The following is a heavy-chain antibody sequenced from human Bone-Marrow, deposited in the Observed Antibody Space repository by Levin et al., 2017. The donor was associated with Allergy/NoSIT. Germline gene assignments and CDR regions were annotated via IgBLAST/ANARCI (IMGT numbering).Heavy chain of an antibody. CDR1: GDSVSSNSAA. CDR3: AIQEGAEYFHHWGPGTLVTVSSGTGTVSLCDAFDI. J-gene: IGHJ3*02. Sequence: SQTLSLTCAISGDSVSSNSAAWNWIRQSPSRGLEWLGRTYYRSRWYNDYAVSVENRITINPDTSKNQFSLQLNSVTPEDTAVYYCAIQEGAEYFHHWGPGTLVTVSSGTGTVSLCDAFDIWGQGTLVTVSS. V-gene: IGHV6-1*01. D-gene: IGHD1-14*01. CDR2: TYYRSRWYN.